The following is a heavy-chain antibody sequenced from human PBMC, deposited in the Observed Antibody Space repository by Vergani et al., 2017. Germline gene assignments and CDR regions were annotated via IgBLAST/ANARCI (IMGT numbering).Heavy chain of an antibody. J-gene: IGHJ4*02. V-gene: IGHV1-2*02. CDR3: ARGEVSGGWYGDFVGN. CDR1: GYTFTGYY. Sequence: QVQLVQSGAEVKKPGASVKVSCKASGYTFTGYYMHWVRQAPGQGLEWMGWINPNSGGTNYAQKFQGRVTMTRDTSISTAYMELCRLRSDDTAVYYCARGEVSGGWYGDFVGNWGQGTLVTVSS. CDR2: INPNSGGT. D-gene: IGHD6-19*01.